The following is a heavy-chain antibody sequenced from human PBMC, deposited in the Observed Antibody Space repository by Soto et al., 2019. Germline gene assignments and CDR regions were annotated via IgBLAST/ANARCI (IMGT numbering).Heavy chain of an antibody. J-gene: IGHJ4*02. D-gene: IGHD5-18*01. CDR1: GFTFSSYS. CDR2: ISSSSSYI. Sequence: TGGSLRLSCAASGFTFSSYSMNWLRQAPGKGLEWVSSISSSSSYIYYADSVKGRFTISRDNAKNSLYLQMNSLRAEDTAVYYCARDQPGYSYGYGLGYWGQGTLVTVSS. V-gene: IGHV3-21*01. CDR3: ARDQPGYSYGYGLGY.